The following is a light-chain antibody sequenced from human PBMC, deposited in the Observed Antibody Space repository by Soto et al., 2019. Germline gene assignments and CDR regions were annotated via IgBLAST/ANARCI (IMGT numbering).Light chain of an antibody. CDR3: QQYDGSPLT. V-gene: IGKV3-20*01. Sequence: EIVLTQSPGTLSLSPGERATLSSRASQSLSINSLAWYQQKPGQSPRLLVYGASTRDTGIPDRFRGSGSGTDFALTISSLEPEDFAMYYCQQYDGSPLTFGPGTKVDIK. J-gene: IGKJ3*01. CDR2: GAS. CDR1: QSLSINS.